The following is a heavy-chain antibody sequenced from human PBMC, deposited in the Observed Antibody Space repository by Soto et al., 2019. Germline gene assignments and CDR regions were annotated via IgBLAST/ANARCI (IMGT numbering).Heavy chain of an antibody. V-gene: IGHV2-5*02. CDR3: ADVFLWFGEGRFDC. Sequence: QITLKESGPPLVKPTQSLTLTCTFSGFSLSTSGVGVGWMRQPPGKALERLALIYSDDDNRYSPSLKTRLTITKDDSKNRVVLTMANIDPVDTATYYYADVFLWFGEGRFDCWGQGTLVTVSS. CDR1: GFSLSTSGVG. CDR2: IYSDDDN. D-gene: IGHD3-10*01. J-gene: IGHJ4*02.